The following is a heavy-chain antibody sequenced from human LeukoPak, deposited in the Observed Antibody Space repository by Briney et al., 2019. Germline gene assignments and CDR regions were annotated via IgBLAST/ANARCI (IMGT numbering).Heavy chain of an antibody. D-gene: IGHD3-3*01. Sequence: GGSLRLSCAASGFTFSSYGMHWVRQAPGKGLEWVAFIRYDGSNKYYADSVKGRFTISRDNSKNTLYLQMNSLRAEDTAVYYCARDRSIAVFGVLTPWGQGTLVTVSS. CDR2: IRYDGSNK. CDR3: ARDRSIAVFGVLTP. CDR1: GFTFSSYG. V-gene: IGHV3-30*02. J-gene: IGHJ5*02.